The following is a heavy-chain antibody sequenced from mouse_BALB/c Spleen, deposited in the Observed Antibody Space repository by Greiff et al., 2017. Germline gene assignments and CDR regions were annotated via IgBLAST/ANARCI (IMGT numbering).Heavy chain of an antibody. CDR1: GYTFTSYW. V-gene: IGHV1S81*02. CDR2: INPSNGRT. CDR3: ARSYGSSMDY. Sequence: VQLQQPGAELVKPGASVKLSCKASGYTFTSYWMHWVKQRPGQGLEWIGEINPSNGRTNYNEKFKSKATLTVDKSSSTAYMQLSSLTSEDSAVYYCARSYGSSMDYWGQGTSVTVSS. D-gene: IGHD1-1*01. J-gene: IGHJ4*01.